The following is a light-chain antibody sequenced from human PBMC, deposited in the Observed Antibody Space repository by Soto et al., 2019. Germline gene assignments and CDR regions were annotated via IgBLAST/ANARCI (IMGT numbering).Light chain of an antibody. J-gene: IGLJ1*01. CDR1: SSDGGGYNY. Sequence: QSVLTQPASVSGSPGQSITISCTGTSSDGGGYNYVSWYQQHPGKAPKLMIYEVSNRPSGVSNRFSGSKSGNTASLTISGLQAEDEADYYCRSYTSRSTPFVFGTGTKV. CDR2: EVS. CDR3: RSYTSRSTPFV. V-gene: IGLV2-14*01.